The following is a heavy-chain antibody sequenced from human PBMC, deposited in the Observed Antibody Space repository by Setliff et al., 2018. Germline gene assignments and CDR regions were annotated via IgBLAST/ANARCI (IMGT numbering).Heavy chain of an antibody. CDR3: VRERSGYSSNWYTLDAFDI. V-gene: IGHV3-21*01. Sequence: KPGGSLRLSCVASGFTFSAYGMSWVRQAPGKGLEWVSSVYNGNDETKYADSVKGRFTFSRDNAKNSLYLQMSSLRAEDTAIYYCVRERSGYSSNWYTLDAFDIWGQGTMVTVSS. J-gene: IGHJ3*02. D-gene: IGHD6-13*01. CDR2: VYNGNDET. CDR1: GFTFSAYG.